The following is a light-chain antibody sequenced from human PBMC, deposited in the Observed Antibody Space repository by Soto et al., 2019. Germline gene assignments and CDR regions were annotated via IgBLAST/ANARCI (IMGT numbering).Light chain of an antibody. Sequence: QSALTQPASVSGSPGQSITISCTGTSSDIGDYNYVSWYQQHPGKAPTLIAYEVSHRPSRVSNRFCDSKSGNTASLTLSGLQADDESDYYCTSYTSSSTNYVFGTGTKVTVL. V-gene: IGLV2-14*01. CDR1: SSDIGDYNY. J-gene: IGLJ1*01. CDR2: EVS. CDR3: TSYTSSSTNYV.